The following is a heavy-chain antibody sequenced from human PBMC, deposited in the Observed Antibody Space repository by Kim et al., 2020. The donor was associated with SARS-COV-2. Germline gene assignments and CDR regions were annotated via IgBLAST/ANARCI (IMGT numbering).Heavy chain of an antibody. CDR2: IKQDGSEK. V-gene: IGHV3-7*01. D-gene: IGHD3-3*01. J-gene: IGHJ5*02. CDR3: ARARYYDFWSGYYASWFDP. CDR1: GFTFSSYW. Sequence: GGSLRLSCAASGFTFSSYWMSWVRQAPGKGLEWVANIKQDGSEKYYVDSVKGRFTISRDNAKNSLYLQMNSLRAEDTAVYYCARARYYDFWSGYYASWFDPWGQGTLVTVSS.